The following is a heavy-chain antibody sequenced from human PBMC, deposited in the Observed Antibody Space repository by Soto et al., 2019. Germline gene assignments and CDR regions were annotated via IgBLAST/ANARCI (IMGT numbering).Heavy chain of an antibody. D-gene: IGHD3-10*01. CDR2: IRGFSPYT. V-gene: IGHV3-21*01. CDR3: ARDRGYDAHDYYYNAMDV. CDR1: GFTFRTYT. J-gene: IGHJ6*04. Sequence: GGSLRLSCISSGFTFRTYTMNWVRQAPGKGLEWVSGIRGFSPYTFYAESVKGRFTISRDNAKNSLYLQMNSLRAEDTAVYYCARDRGYDAHDYYYNAMDVWGYGTTATVSS.